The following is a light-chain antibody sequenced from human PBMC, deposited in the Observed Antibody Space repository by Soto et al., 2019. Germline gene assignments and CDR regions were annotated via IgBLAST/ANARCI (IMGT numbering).Light chain of an antibody. Sequence: DIQITQSPSTLSACLGHSGPITFRSSQSISSWLAWYPQKPGKAPKLLIYKASSLESGVPSRFSGSGSGTEFTLTISSLQTDDFATYSCKQYNSYSRTFGKGTKVDIK. CDR3: KQYNSYSRT. J-gene: IGKJ1*01. CDR2: KAS. V-gene: IGKV1-5*03. CDR1: QSISSW.